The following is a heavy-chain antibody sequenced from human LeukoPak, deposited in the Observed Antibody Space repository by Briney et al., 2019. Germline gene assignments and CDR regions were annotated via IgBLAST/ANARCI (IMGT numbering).Heavy chain of an antibody. CDR1: GGSISSSSYY. Sequence: ETLSLTCTVSGGSISSSSYYWGWIRQPPGKGLEWIGSIYCSGSTYYNPSLKSRVTISVDTSKNQFSLKLSSVTAADTAVYYCARSPYYYDSSGYRLGHYFDYWGQGTLVTVSS. V-gene: IGHV4-39*01. CDR2: IYCSGST. CDR3: ARSPYYYDSSGYRLGHYFDY. J-gene: IGHJ4*02. D-gene: IGHD3-22*01.